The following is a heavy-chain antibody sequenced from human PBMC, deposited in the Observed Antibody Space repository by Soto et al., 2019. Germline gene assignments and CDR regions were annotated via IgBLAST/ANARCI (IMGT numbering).Heavy chain of an antibody. J-gene: IGHJ3*02. D-gene: IGHD2-15*01. CDR3: ARDPIVVVVAATPPGAFDI. CDR2: INHSGST. V-gene: IGHV4-34*01. CDR1: GGSFSGYY. Sequence: SETLSLTCAVYGGSFSGYYWSWIRQPPGKGLEWIGEINHSGSTNYNPSLKSRVTISVDTSKNQFSLKLSSVTAADTAVYYCARDPIVVVVAATPPGAFDIWGQGTMVTVSS.